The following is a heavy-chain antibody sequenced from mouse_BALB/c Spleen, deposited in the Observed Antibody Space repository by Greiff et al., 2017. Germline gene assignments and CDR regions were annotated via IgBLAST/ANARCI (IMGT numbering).Heavy chain of an antibody. J-gene: IGHJ2*01. V-gene: IGHV7-3*02. CDR3: ARGGYYGSSYEGY. CDR2: IRNKASGYTT. D-gene: IGHD1-1*01. CDR1: GFTFTDYY. Sequence: EVQGVESGGGLVQPGGSLRLSCATSGFTFTDYYMSWVRQPPGKALEWLGFIRNKASGYTTEYSASVQGRFTISRDNSQSILYLQMNTLRAEDSATYYCARGGYYGSSYEGYWGQGTTLTVSS.